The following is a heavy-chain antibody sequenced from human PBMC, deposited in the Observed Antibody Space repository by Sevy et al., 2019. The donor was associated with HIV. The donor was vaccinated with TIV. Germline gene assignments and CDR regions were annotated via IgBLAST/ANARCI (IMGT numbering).Heavy chain of an antibody. CDR2: FSFGCGKI. V-gene: IGHV3-23*01. CDR3: AREGCSKPHDY. Sequence: GGSLRLSCAASGFTFSNYAMSWVRQAPGKGLEWVSTFSFGCGKINYADSVKGRFTNSRDNSKKALYLQMNSLRAEDTALYCCAREGCSKPHDYWGQGTLVTVSS. D-gene: IGHD2-2*01. J-gene: IGHJ4*02. CDR1: GFTFSNYA.